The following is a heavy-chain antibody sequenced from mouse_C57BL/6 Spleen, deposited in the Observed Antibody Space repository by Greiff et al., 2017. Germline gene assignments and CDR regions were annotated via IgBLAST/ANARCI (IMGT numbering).Heavy chain of an antibody. J-gene: IGHJ2*01. CDR1: GYTFTSYW. Sequence: VQLQQPGAELVKPGASVKLSCKASGYTFTSYWMQWVKQRPGQGLEWIGEIDPSDSYTNYNQKFKGKATLTANTSASKAYMPLSSLTSEDSAVYYWAKKGIYYDYGEECFDYWGQGTTLTVSS. CDR2: IDPSDSYT. V-gene: IGHV1-50*01. D-gene: IGHD2-4*01. CDR3: AKKGIYYDYGEECFDY.